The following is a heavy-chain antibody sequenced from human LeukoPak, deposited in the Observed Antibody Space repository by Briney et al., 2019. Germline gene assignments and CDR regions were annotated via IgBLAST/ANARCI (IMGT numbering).Heavy chain of an antibody. Sequence: GASVKVSCKASGGTFSSYAISWVRQAPGQGLEWMGGIIPIFGTANYAQKFQGRVTITADESTSTAYMELRSLKSDDTAVYYCARGARGYSNYLAPAAAGTAWPDYWGQGTLVTVSS. J-gene: IGHJ4*02. V-gene: IGHV1-69*01. D-gene: IGHD6-13*01. CDR1: GGTFSSYA. CDR2: IIPIFGTA. CDR3: ARGARGYSNYLAPAAAGTAWPDY.